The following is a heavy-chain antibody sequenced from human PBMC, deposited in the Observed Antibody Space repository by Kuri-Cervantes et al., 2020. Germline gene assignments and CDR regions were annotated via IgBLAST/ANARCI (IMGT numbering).Heavy chain of an antibody. Sequence: SETLSLTCTVSGGSISSGDYYWSWIRQPPGKGLEWIGYIYYSGSTYYNPSLKSRVTISVDTSKNQFSLNLISVTAADTAVYYCTRGLLGVVGAADYWGQGALVTVSS. CDR1: GGSISSGDYY. CDR2: IYYSGST. CDR3: TRGLLGVVGAADY. V-gene: IGHV4-30-4*02. D-gene: IGHD1-26*01. J-gene: IGHJ4*02.